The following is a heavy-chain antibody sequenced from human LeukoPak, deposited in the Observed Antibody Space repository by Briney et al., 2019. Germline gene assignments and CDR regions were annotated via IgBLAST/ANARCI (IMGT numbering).Heavy chain of an antibody. CDR1: GFTFSTHW. Sequence: GGSLRLSCAASGFTFSTHWMHWVRRVSGKGLEWISRIRGDGSDTAYAGSVKGRFTISRDNSKNTLYLQMNSLRAEDTAVYYCARDLGVTTDYWGQGTLATVSS. J-gene: IGHJ4*02. D-gene: IGHD4-11*01. V-gene: IGHV3-74*01. CDR2: IRGDGSDT. CDR3: ARDLGVTTDY.